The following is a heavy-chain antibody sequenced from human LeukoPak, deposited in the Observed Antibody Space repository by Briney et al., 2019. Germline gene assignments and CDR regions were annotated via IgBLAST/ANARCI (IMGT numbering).Heavy chain of an antibody. CDR1: RGSIMTTHW. CDR3: ARDGPCTSCYAFDI. Sequence: SGTLSLTCTLSRGSIMTTHWWSWVRQPPGKGLEWIGKIYHTGTTNYSPSLKSRLTISVDRSRNQFSLRLSSVTAADTAVYYCARDGPCTSCYAFDIWGQGTMVTVSS. V-gene: IGHV4-4*02. J-gene: IGHJ3*02. D-gene: IGHD2-2*01. CDR2: IYHTGTT.